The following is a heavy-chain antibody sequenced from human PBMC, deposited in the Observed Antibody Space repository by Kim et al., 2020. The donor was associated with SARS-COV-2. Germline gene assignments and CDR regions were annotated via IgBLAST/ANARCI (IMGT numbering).Heavy chain of an antibody. Sequence: TYYADAVSGRFVMSRDNSENTVFLQLNSRGGEDTAVYYCAKDSPWRTDYWGQGTLVTVSS. V-gene: IGHV3-23*01. J-gene: IGHJ4*02. CDR2: T. CDR3: AKDSPWRTDY.